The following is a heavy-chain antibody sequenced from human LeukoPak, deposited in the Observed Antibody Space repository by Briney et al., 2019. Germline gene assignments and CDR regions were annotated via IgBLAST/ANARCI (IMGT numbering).Heavy chain of an antibody. D-gene: IGHD1-26*01. J-gene: IGHJ3*02. CDR1: VGSFSSYY. CDR3: ARDRGEWELPGHDAFDI. Sequence: PSRPFSFTGTALVGSFSSYYWSWIGKPAGKGLNGIGRIYTSGSTNYNPSLKSRVTMSVDTSKNQFSLKLSSVTAADTAVYYCARDRGEWELPGHDAFDIWGQGTMVTVSS. CDR2: IYTSGST. V-gene: IGHV4-4*07.